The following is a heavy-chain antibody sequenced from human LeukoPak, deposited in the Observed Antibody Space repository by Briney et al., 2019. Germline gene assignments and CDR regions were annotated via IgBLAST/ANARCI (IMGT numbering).Heavy chain of an antibody. D-gene: IGHD3-10*01. Sequence: PGGSLRLSCAASGFTFSSYSMNWVRQAPGKGLEWVSSISGSSSYIYYADSVKGRFTISRDNAKNSLYLQMNSLRAEDTAVYYCARSGLWFGDKEDYWGQGTLVTVSS. J-gene: IGHJ4*02. CDR3: ARSGLWFGDKEDY. CDR2: ISGSSSYI. CDR1: GFTFSSYS. V-gene: IGHV3-21*01.